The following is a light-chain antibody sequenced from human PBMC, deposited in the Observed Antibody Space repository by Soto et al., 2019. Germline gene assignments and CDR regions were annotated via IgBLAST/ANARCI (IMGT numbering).Light chain of an antibody. V-gene: IGKV1-5*01. CDR2: DAS. Sequence: STLSASVGDRVTITCRASQSISIWLAWYQQKPGKAPNILIYDASTLVSGVPSRFSGSGSGTEFTLTISSLQPDDFATYYCQQYNNYFSWTFGQGTKVDIK. CDR1: QSISIW. J-gene: IGKJ1*01. CDR3: QQYNNYFSWT.